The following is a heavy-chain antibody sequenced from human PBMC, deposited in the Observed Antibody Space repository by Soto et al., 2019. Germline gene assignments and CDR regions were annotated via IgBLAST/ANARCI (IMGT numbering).Heavy chain of an antibody. Sequence: VQPVESGGGVVQPGRSLRLSCAASGFTFSSYAMHWVRQAPGKGLEWVAVISYDGSNKYYADSVKGRFTISRDNSKNTLYLQMNSLRAEDTAVYYCAREYGIGGAAFDIWGQGTMVTVSS. V-gene: IGHV3-30-3*01. D-gene: IGHD2-15*01. CDR2: ISYDGSNK. J-gene: IGHJ3*02. CDR1: GFTFSSYA. CDR3: AREYGIGGAAFDI.